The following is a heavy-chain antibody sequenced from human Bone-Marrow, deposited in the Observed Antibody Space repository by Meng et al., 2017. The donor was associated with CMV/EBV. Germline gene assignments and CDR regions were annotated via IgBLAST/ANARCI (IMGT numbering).Heavy chain of an antibody. CDR1: GFTFSSYA. CDR2: ISGSGGST. D-gene: IGHD5-18*01. Sequence: CAASGFTFSSYAMSWVRQAPGKGLEWVSAISGSGGSTYYADSVKGRFTISRDNSKNTLCLQMNSLRAEDTAVYYCAKDGGYSYGYDYWGQGTLVTVSS. CDR3: AKDGGYSYGYDY. V-gene: IGHV3-23*01. J-gene: IGHJ4*02.